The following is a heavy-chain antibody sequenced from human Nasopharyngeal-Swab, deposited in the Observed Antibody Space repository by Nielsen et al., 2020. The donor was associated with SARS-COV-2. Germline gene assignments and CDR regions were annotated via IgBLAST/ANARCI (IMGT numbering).Heavy chain of an antibody. CDR2: IRSEANGGTA. V-gene: IGHV3-49*04. CDR3: TGYSTIFY. D-gene: IGHD2-2*01. J-gene: IGHJ4*02. CDR1: GFTFGDYA. Sequence: GGSLRLSCTTSGFTFGDYAMSWVRQAPGKGLEWVGFIRSEANGGTAEYAVSVEGRFSISRDDSKSIAYLQMNSLKTEDTAAYYCTGYSTIFYWGQGTLVTVSS.